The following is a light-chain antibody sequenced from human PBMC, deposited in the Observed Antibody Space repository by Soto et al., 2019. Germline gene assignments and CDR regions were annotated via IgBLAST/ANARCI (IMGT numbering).Light chain of an antibody. CDR2: DVS. V-gene: IGLV2-11*01. Sequence: QSALTQPRSVSGSPGQPVTISCTGTSNDVGGYNYVSWYQQHPGKAPKLMIYDVSKRPSGVPDRFSGSKSGNTASLTISGLQAEDEADYYCCSYAGSVVFGGGTKLTVL. CDR1: SNDVGGYNY. J-gene: IGLJ2*01. CDR3: CSYAGSVV.